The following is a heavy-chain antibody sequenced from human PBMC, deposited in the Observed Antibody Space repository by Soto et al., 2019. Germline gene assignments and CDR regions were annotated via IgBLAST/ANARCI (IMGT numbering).Heavy chain of an antibody. CDR2: INPNSGGT. CDR1: GYTFTGYY. Sequence: ASVKVSCKASGYTFTGYYMHWVRQAPGQGLEWMGWINPNSGGTNYAQKFQGWVTMTRDTSISTAYMELSRLRSDDTAVYYCASGLYCSGGSCRLDYWGQGTLVTVSS. CDR3: ASGLYCSGGSCRLDY. D-gene: IGHD2-15*01. J-gene: IGHJ4*02. V-gene: IGHV1-2*04.